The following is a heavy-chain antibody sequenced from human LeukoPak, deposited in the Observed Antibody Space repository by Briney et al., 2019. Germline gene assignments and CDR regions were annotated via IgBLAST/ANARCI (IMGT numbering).Heavy chain of an antibody. Sequence: GASVKVSCKVSGYTLTELPMHWVRQAPGKGLEWMGGFDPEDGETIYAQKFQGRVTMTEDTSTDTAYMELSSLRSEDTAVYYCATQRFGVVITVGFDPWGQGTLVTVSS. CDR1: GYTLTELP. V-gene: IGHV1-24*01. J-gene: IGHJ5*02. CDR3: ATQRFGVVITVGFDP. D-gene: IGHD3-3*01. CDR2: FDPEDGET.